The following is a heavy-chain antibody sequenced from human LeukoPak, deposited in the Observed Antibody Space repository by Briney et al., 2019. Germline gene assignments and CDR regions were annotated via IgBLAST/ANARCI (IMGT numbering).Heavy chain of an antibody. Sequence: HPGGSLRLSCAASGFTFSRYGMSWVRQAPGKGLEWVSGISWNSGSIGYADSVKGRFTISRDNAKNSLYLQMNSLRAEDMALYYCAKGDSSGWYSVGPIFDYWGQGTLVTVSS. V-gene: IGHV3-9*03. CDR2: ISWNSGSI. D-gene: IGHD6-19*01. CDR3: AKGDSSGWYSVGPIFDY. J-gene: IGHJ4*02. CDR1: GFTFSRYG.